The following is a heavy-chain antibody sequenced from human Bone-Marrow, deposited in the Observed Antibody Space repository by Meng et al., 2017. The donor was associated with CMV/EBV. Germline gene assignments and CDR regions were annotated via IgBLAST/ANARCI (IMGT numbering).Heavy chain of an antibody. CDR3: ARAHGVGAFGY. D-gene: IGHD1-26*01. CDR2: MNWNGGST. Sequence: GESLKISCAASGFTFDDYGMSWVRQTPGKGLEWVSGMNWNGGSTGYADSVKGRFTISRDNAKNSLYLQMNSLRAEDTAVYYCARAHGVGAFGYWGQGTLVTVSS. V-gene: IGHV3-20*04. J-gene: IGHJ4*02. CDR1: GFTFDDYG.